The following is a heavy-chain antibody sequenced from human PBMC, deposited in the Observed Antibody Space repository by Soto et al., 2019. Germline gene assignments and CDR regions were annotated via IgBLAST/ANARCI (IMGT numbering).Heavy chain of an antibody. Sequence: QVQLVESGGGVVQPGRSLRLSCAASGFTFSSYGMHWVRQAPGKGLEWVAVISYDGSNKYYADSVKGRFTTSRDNSKNTMYLQMNSLRVEDTAVYYCARDDEGGSDCDLGYWGQGALVTVSS. V-gene: IGHV3-30*03. CDR3: ARDDEGGSDCDLGY. CDR2: ISYDGSNK. D-gene: IGHD1-26*01. J-gene: IGHJ4*02. CDR1: GFTFSSYG.